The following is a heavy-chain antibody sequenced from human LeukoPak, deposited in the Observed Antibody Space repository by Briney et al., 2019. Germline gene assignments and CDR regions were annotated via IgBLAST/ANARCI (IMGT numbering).Heavy chain of an antibody. D-gene: IGHD3-16*02. Sequence: GGSLRLSCAASGFTFSSYAMHWVRQAPGKGLEWVAVISYDGSNKYYADSVKGRFTISRDNSKSTLYLQMNSLRAEDTAVYYCARGPNYDYVWGSYRYYDYWGQGTLVTVSS. CDR3: ARGPNYDYVWGSYRYYDY. CDR2: ISYDGSNK. J-gene: IGHJ4*02. CDR1: GFTFSSYA. V-gene: IGHV3-30-3*01.